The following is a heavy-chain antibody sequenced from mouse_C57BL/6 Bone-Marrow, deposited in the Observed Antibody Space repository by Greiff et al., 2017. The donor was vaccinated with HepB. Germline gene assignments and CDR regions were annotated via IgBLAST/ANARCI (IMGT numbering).Heavy chain of an antibody. D-gene: IGHD1-1*01. V-gene: IGHV2-3*01. CDR2: IWGDGST. J-gene: IGHJ4*01. CDR1: GFSLTSYG. CDR3: ANTVVASYYYAMDY. Sequence: VMLVESGPGLVAPSQSLSITCTVSGFSLTSYGVSWVRQPPGKGLEWLGVIWGDGSTNYHSALISRLSISKDNSKSQVFLKLNSLQTDDTSTYYCANTVVASYYYAMDYWGQGTSVTVSS.